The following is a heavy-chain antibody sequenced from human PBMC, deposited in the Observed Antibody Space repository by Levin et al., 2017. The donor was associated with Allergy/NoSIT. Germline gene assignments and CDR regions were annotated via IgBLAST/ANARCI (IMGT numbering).Heavy chain of an antibody. D-gene: IGHD3-22*01. CDR3: ARSITMIVVVITTSWFDP. Sequence: ASVKVSCKASGYTFTGYYMHWVRQAPGQGLEWMGWINPNSGGTNYAQKFQGRVTMTRDTSISTAYMELSRLRSDDTAVYYCARSITMIVVVITTSWFDPWGQGTLVTVSS. J-gene: IGHJ5*02. CDR1: GYTFTGYY. CDR2: INPNSGGT. V-gene: IGHV1-2*02.